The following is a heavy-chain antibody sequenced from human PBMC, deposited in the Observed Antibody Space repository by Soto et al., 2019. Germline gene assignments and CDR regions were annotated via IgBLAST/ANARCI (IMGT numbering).Heavy chain of an antibody. Sequence: ASVKVSCKASGYTFTGYAMHWVRQAPGQRLEWMGWINAGNGNTKYSQKFQGRVTITRDTSASTAYMELRSLRSDDTAVYYCARESSSRCHDYWGQGTLVTSPQ. J-gene: IGHJ4*02. CDR3: ARESSSRCHDY. D-gene: IGHD6-13*01. V-gene: IGHV1-3*01. CDR2: INAGNGNT. CDR1: GYTFTGYA.